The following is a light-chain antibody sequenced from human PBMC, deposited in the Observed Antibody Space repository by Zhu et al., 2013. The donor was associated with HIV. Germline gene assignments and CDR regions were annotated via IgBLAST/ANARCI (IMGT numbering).Light chain of an antibody. Sequence: DIQLTQFPSTLSASVGDRIAITCRASQSISDWLAWYQQKPGRAPNLLIYKATTLKTGVPSRFSGSGSGTEFTLTISSLQPDDFATYFCQQYSTYSWTFGQGTKVDIK. CDR1: QSISDW. J-gene: IGKJ1*01. CDR2: KAT. CDR3: QQYSTYSWT. V-gene: IGKV1-5*03.